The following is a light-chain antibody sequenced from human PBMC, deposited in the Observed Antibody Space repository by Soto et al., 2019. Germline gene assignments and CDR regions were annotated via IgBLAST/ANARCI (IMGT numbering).Light chain of an antibody. CDR1: QSVSSN. CDR2: GAS. Sequence: ERVMTQSPATLSVSPGERATLSCRASQSVSSNLAWYQQKPGQAPRLLIFGASTRATGIPARFSGSGSGTEFTLTISSLQSEDFAVYYCQHYNNWPYTFGQGTNLEIK. V-gene: IGKV3-15*01. CDR3: QHYNNWPYT. J-gene: IGKJ2*01.